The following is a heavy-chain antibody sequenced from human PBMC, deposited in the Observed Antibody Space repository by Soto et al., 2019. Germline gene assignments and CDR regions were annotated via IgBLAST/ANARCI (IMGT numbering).Heavy chain of an antibody. J-gene: IGHJ6*03. Sequence: EVQLVESGGALVKPGGSLRLSCAASGFTFTNAWINWVRQAPGKGLEWVGRIRSKTDGEATQYAAPVRGRMTISREDSKNTIYLQMNSMNPEYTAVYWCTTRFRTNYSGDYRYKDVWGKGTTVIVSS. CDR3: TTRFRTNYSGDYRYKDV. V-gene: IGHV3-15*02. D-gene: IGHD4-4*01. CDR2: IRSKTDGEAT. CDR1: GFTFTNAW.